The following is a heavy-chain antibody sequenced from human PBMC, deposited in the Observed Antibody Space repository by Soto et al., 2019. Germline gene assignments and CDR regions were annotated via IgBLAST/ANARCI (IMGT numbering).Heavy chain of an antibody. Sequence: EMQLVESGGGLVQPGGSLRLSCAASGFLVTRNYMTWVRLAPGKGLECVSTIHTGGKTFYTDSVKGRFTVSRDASKNTVDLQMNTLSVEDTAVYYCATGGSKRVRGAIVEVFHLEFWGRGTVVTVSS. CDR3: ATGGSKRVRGAIVEVFHLEF. J-gene: IGHJ4*02. CDR1: GFLVTRNY. D-gene: IGHD3-10*01. V-gene: IGHV3-66*01. CDR2: IHTGGKT.